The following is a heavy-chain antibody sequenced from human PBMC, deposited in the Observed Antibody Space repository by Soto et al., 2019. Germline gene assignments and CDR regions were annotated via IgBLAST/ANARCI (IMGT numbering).Heavy chain of an antibody. J-gene: IGHJ6*02. CDR1: GGSFSGYY. CDR2: INHSGST. CDR3: ARGRVGRYGMDV. Sequence: QVQLQQWGAGLLKPSETLSLTCAVYGGSFSGYYWSWIRQPPGKGLEWIGEINHSGSTNYNPSLKGRVHISVDTSKNQFALKLSSVTAADTAVYYCARGRVGRYGMDVWGQGTTVTVSS. D-gene: IGHD1-26*01. V-gene: IGHV4-34*01.